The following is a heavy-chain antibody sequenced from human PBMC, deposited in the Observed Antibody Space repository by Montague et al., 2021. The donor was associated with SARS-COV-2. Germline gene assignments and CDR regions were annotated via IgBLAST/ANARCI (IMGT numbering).Heavy chain of an antibody. Sequence: TLSLTCTVSGDSINTYYWNGIRQPPGKGLEWLGSIFYTGSTNYXPSLKSRVTISLDTSKNQFFLKVTSVTAADTAVYYCARQAAGSYFYYGVDVWGQGTTVTVSS. J-gene: IGHJ6*02. D-gene: IGHD6-13*01. CDR2: IFYTGST. CDR3: ARQAAGSYFYYGVDV. V-gene: IGHV4-59*12. CDR1: GDSINTYY.